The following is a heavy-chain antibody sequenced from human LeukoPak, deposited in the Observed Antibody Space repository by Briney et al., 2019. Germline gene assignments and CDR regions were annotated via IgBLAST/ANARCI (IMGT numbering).Heavy chain of an antibody. J-gene: IGHJ4*02. V-gene: IGHV3-66*02. CDR3: ARNPSYSSSLY. CDR2: IYSVGST. D-gene: IGHD6-19*01. Sequence: GGSLRLSCAASGFTVNSNYMTWVRQAPGKGLEWVSVIYSVGSTYYADSVRGRFTISRDNSKNTLYLQVNSLRAEDTAIYYCARNPSYSSSLYSGQGTLVTVSS. CDR1: GFTVNSNY.